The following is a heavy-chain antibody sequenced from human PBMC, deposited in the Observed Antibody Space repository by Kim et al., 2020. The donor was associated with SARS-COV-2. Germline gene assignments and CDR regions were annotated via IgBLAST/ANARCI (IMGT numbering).Heavy chain of an antibody. V-gene: IGHV4-34*01. CDR1: GGSFSGYY. CDR2: INHSGST. J-gene: IGHJ5*02. Sequence: SETMSLTCAVYGGSFSGYYWSWIRQPPGKGLEWIGEINHSGSTNYNPSLKSRVTISVDTSKNQFSLKLSSVTAADTAVYYCARVRRPPTSKQLVRHAIANWFDPWGQGTLVTVSS. CDR3: ARVRRPPTSKQLVRHAIANWFDP. D-gene: IGHD6-13*01.